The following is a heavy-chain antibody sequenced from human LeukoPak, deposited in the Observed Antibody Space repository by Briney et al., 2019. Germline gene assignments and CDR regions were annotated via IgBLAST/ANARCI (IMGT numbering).Heavy chain of an antibody. CDR2: IYTSGST. Sequence: SETLSLTCTVSGGSISSGSYYWSWIRQPAGKGLEWIGRIYTSGSTNYNPSLKSRVTISVDTSKNQFSLKLSSVTAADTAVYYCARWAGRGFQHWGQGTLVTVSS. J-gene: IGHJ1*01. CDR1: GGSISSGSYY. V-gene: IGHV4-61*02. CDR3: ARWAGRGFQH. D-gene: IGHD3-10*01.